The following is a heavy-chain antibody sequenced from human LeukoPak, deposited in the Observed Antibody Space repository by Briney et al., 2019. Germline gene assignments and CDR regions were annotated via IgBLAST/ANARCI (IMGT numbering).Heavy chain of an antibody. CDR2: INHSGST. D-gene: IGHD6-13*01. CDR1: GGSFSGYY. J-gene: IGHJ4*02. V-gene: IGHV4-34*01. CDR3: ARSSSWYHADFDY. Sequence: SETLSLTCAVYGGSFSGYYWSWIRQPPGKGLEWIGEINHSGSTNYNPSLKSRVTISVDTSKNQFSLKLSSVTAADTAVYYCARSSSWYHADFDYSGQGTLVTVSS.